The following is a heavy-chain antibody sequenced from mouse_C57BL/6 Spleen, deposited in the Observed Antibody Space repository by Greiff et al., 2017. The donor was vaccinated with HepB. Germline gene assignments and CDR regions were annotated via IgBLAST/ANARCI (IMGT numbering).Heavy chain of an antibody. Sequence: QVQLQQSGAELVKPGASVKISCKASGYAFSSYWMNWVKQRPGKGLEWIGQIYPGDGDTNYNGKFKGKATLTADKSSSTAYMQLSSLTSEDSAVYFCARERDYYGSSCSYAMDYWGQGTSVTVSS. CDR1: GYAFSSYW. CDR2: IYPGDGDT. CDR3: ARERDYYGSSCSYAMDY. J-gene: IGHJ4*01. D-gene: IGHD1-1*01. V-gene: IGHV1-80*01.